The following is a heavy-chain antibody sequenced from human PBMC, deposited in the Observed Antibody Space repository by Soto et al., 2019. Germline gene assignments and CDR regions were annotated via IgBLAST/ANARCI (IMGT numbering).Heavy chain of an antibody. D-gene: IGHD5-18*01. V-gene: IGHV1-69*05. J-gene: IGHJ4*02. CDR3: ARGRSYGRGRFDY. CDR2: IIPIFGTA. Sequence: QVQLVQSGAEVKKPGSSVKVSCKASGGTFSSYAISWVRQAPGQGLEWMGGIIPIFGTANYAQKLQGRVTXTXDXXTSTAYMELSSLRSEDTAVYYCARGRSYGRGRFDYWGQGTLVTVSS. CDR1: GGTFSSYA.